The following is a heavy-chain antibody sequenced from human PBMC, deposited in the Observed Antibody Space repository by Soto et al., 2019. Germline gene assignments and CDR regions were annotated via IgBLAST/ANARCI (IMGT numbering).Heavy chain of an antibody. V-gene: IGHV3-23*01. D-gene: IGHD2-15*01. CDR3: AKGSGGSCYSPNDC. CDR1: GFTFSTYA. J-gene: IGHJ4*02. Sequence: GGSLRLSCAASGFTFSTYAMGWVCQAPGKGLEWVSAIIGSGDNTYYTASVKGRFTTSRDNSKSTLYLQMNSLRAEDTAIYYCAKGSGGSCYSPNDCWGQGTLVTVSS. CDR2: IIGSGDNT.